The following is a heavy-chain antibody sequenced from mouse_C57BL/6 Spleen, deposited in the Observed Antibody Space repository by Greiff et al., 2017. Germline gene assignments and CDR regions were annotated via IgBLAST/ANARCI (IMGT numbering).Heavy chain of an antibody. Sequence: EVKLMESGPELVKPGASVKISCKASGYSFTGYYMNWVKQSPEKSLEWIGEINPSTGGTTYNQKFKAKATLTVDKSSSTAYMQLKSLTSEDSAVYYCARSSYYYGSSFAWFAYWGQGTLVTVSA. V-gene: IGHV1-42*01. CDR1: GYSFTGYY. J-gene: IGHJ3*01. D-gene: IGHD1-1*01. CDR2: INPSTGGT. CDR3: ARSSYYYGSSFAWFAY.